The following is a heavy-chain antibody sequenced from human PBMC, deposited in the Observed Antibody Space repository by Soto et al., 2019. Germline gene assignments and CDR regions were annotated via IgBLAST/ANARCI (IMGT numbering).Heavy chain of an antibody. V-gene: IGHV3-23*01. D-gene: IGHD3-10*01. J-gene: IGHJ3*02. CDR1: GFTFSSYA. CDR3: ARPLWFGELLEMNAFDI. CDR2: ISGSGGST. Sequence: GSLRLSCAASGFTFSSYAMSWVRQAPGKGLEWVSAISGSGGSTYYADSVKGRFTISRDNSKNTLYLQMNSLRAEDTAVYYCARPLWFGELLEMNAFDIWGQGTMVTVSS.